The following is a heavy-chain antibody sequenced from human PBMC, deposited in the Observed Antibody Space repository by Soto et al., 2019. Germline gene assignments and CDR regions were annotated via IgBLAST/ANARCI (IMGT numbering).Heavy chain of an antibody. Sequence: EVQLVESGGGLVQPGGSLRLSCAASGFTFSNCWMHWVRQAPGEGVVWVSRIDSYGSTTNYADSVKGRFTVSRDNARNTLYLQMNSLRAEETAIYYCARGGLHAYYKDNWGQGILVTVSS. CDR2: IDSYGSTT. J-gene: IGHJ4*02. CDR3: ARGGLHAYYKDN. CDR1: GFTFSNCW. D-gene: IGHD3-10*01. V-gene: IGHV3-74*01.